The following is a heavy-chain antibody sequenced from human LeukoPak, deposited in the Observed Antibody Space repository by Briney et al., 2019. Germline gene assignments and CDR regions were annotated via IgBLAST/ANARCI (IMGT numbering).Heavy chain of an antibody. Sequence: SETLSLTCTVSGGSISSYYWSWIRQPAGKGLEWIGYIYYSGSTNYNPSLKSRVTISVDTSKNQFSLKLSSVTAADTAVYYCAREGTFWSGYYRHAFDIWGQGTKVTVSS. D-gene: IGHD3-3*01. CDR1: GGSISSYY. CDR3: AREGTFWSGYYRHAFDI. V-gene: IGHV4-59*01. J-gene: IGHJ3*02. CDR2: IYYSGST.